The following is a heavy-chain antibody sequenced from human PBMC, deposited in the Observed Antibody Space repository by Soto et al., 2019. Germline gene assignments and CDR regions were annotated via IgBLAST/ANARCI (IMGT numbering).Heavy chain of an antibody. CDR2: ISGSGGST. CDR1: GFTFSNYA. D-gene: IGHD2-2*01. V-gene: IGHV3-23*01. J-gene: IGHJ4*02. Sequence: EVQLLESGGGLVQPGGSLRLSCAASGFTFSNYAMSWVRQAPGKGLEWVSAISGSGGSTYYADSVKGRFTISRDNSKNTLYLQMSSLRAEDTAVYYCAKGGPDCTSCYHYWGQGTLVTVSS. CDR3: AKGGPDCTSCYHY.